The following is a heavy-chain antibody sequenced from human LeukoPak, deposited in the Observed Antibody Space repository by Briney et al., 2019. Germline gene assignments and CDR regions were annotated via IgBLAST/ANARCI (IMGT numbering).Heavy chain of an antibody. D-gene: IGHD3-16*02. V-gene: IGHV1-18*01. J-gene: IGHJ6*03. CDR3: ARYRLPDYYYYYFMDV. CDR1: GYLFSNYG. CDR2: ISGDNRNI. Sequence: ASVKVSCKASGYLFSNYGLFWVRQAPGQGLEWMGWISGDNRNIKYAEKFQGRVTMTTDTLMTTAYMELRSLRSDDTAIYYCARYRLPDYYYYYFMDVWGSGTSVTVSS.